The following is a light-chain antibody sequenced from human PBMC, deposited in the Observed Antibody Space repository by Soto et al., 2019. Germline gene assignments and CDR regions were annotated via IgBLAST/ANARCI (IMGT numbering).Light chain of an antibody. Sequence: DIVMTQSPDSLALSLGERATINCKSSQSLLHSSNSRHYLAWYQQKPGQPPKLLIYWASTRESGVPDRFSGSGSGTDFTLTISSLQAEDVAVYYCQQSSTTPTFGGGTEVAI. CDR3: QQSSTTPT. J-gene: IGKJ4*01. CDR1: QSLLHSSNSRHY. CDR2: WAS. V-gene: IGKV4-1*01.